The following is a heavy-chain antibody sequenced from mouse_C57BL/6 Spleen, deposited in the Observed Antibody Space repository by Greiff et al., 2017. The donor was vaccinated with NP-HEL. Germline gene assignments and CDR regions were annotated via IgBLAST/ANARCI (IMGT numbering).Heavy chain of an antibody. V-gene: IGHV1-72*01. J-gene: IGHJ4*01. CDR3: ALYYGSSSLYYYAMDY. D-gene: IGHD1-1*01. CDR1: GYTFTSYW. CDR2: IDPNSGGT. Sequence: QVQLQQPGAELVKPGASVKLSCKASGYTFTSYWMHWVKQRPGRGLEWIGRIDPNSGGTKYNEKFKSKATLTVDKPSSTAYMQLSSLTSEDSAVYYCALYYGSSSLYYYAMDYWGQGTSVTVSS.